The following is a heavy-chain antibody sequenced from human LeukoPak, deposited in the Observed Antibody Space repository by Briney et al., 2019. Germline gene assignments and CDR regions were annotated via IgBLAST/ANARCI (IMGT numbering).Heavy chain of an antibody. J-gene: IGHJ4*02. CDR1: GFTFDRYN. D-gene: IGHD2-2*01. CDR2: ISSSGSTI. Sequence: PGGSLRLSCAASGFTFDRYNMNWVRRAPGKGLEWVSYISSSGSTIYYADSVKGRFTISRDNAKNSLYLQMNSLRAEDTAVYYCARDLGEDIVVVPAANPADYWGQGTLVTVSS. CDR3: ARDLGEDIVVVPAANPADY. V-gene: IGHV3-48*03.